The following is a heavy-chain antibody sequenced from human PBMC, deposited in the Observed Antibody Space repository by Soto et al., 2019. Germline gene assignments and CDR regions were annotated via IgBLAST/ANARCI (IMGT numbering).Heavy chain of an antibody. CDR2: IKSKTDGGTT. CDR1: GFTFSNAW. CDR3: ARDATPRGYSYDVNFDY. D-gene: IGHD5-18*01. J-gene: IGHJ4*02. V-gene: IGHV3-15*07. Sequence: GGSLRLSFAASGFTFSNAWMKWVRQAPGKGLEWVGRIKSKTDGGTTDYAAPVKGRFTISRDDSKNTLYLQMNSLKTEDTVVYYCARDATPRGYSYDVNFDYWCQGT.